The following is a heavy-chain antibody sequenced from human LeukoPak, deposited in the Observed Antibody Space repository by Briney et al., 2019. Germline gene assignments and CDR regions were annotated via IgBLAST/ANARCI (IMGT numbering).Heavy chain of an antibody. J-gene: IGHJ4*01. Sequence: GGSLRLSCAASGFNFVDYSMNWVRQAPGKGLEWISYVGISSGNTKYADSVKGRFTISRDKARNSLYLQMNSLRVEDTAMYYCARDHRYAFDNWGHGTLVTVSS. CDR2: VGISSGNT. CDR3: ARDHRYAFDN. D-gene: IGHD2-2*01. CDR1: GFNFVDYS. V-gene: IGHV3-48*01.